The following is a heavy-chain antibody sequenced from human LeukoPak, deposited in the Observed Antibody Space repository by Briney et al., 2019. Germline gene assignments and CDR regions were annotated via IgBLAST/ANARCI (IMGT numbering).Heavy chain of an antibody. CDR3: RYGGYCSSTSCYSPYYYYGMDV. D-gene: IGHD2-2*02. V-gene: IGHV1-18*01. J-gene: IGHJ6*02. CDR2: ISAYNGNT. Sequence: ASVKVSCKASGYTFTSYGISWVRQAPGQGLEWMGWISAYNGNTNYAQKLQGRVTMTTDTSTSTAYMELRSLRSDDTAVYYCRYGGYCSSTSCYSPYYYYGMDVWGQGTTVTVSS. CDR1: GYTFTSYG.